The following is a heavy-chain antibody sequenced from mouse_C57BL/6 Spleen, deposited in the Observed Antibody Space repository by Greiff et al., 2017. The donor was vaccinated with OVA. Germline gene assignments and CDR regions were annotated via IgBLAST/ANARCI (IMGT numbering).Heavy chain of an antibody. Sequence: LVQPGASVKMSCKASGYTFTSYWITWVKQRPGQGLEWIGDIYPGSGSTNYNEKFKSKATLTVDTSSSTAYMQLSSLTSEDSAVYYCARSEDYYYGSSCYAMDYWGQGTSVTVSS. D-gene: IGHD1-1*01. CDR3: ARSEDYYYGSSCYAMDY. CDR2: IYPGSGST. CDR1: GYTFTSYW. J-gene: IGHJ4*01. V-gene: IGHV1-55*01.